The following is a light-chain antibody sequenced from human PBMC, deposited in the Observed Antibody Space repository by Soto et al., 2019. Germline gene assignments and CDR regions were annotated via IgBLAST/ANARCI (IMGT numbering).Light chain of an antibody. CDR2: WAS. V-gene: IGKV4-1*01. Sequence: DIVMTQSPDSLGVSLGERATINCKSSQSVLYSSNNKNYLTWYQQKPGQPPKLLIYWASTRESGAPDRFSGSGSGTDFTLTISRLEAEDVAIYYCQQYYNTPLTFGQGTKVEIK. CDR1: QSVLYSSNNKNY. J-gene: IGKJ1*01. CDR3: QQYYNTPLT.